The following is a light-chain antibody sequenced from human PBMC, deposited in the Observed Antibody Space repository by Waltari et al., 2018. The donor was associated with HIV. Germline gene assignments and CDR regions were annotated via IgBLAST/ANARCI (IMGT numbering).Light chain of an antibody. Sequence: QSVLTQPPSASGTPGQRVTISCSGSSSNIGSNYVYWYQQLPGPAPKRLIYRSNQRPSGVPDRFSGSKSGTSASLAISGLRSEDEADYYCAAWDDSLSGPVFGGGTKLTVL. CDR1: SSNIGSNY. V-gene: IGLV1-47*01. CDR3: AAWDDSLSGPV. CDR2: RSN. J-gene: IGLJ3*02.